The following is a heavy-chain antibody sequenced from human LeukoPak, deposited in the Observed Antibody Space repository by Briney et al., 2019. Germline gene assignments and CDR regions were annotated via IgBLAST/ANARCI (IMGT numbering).Heavy chain of an antibody. V-gene: IGHV4-34*01. J-gene: IGHJ4*02. CDR2: INHSGST. CDR3: ARARYGSGSYYTPLFDY. Sequence: NPGGSLRLSCVASGFTFSNFWMSWVRQPPGKGLEWIGEINHSGSTNYNPSLKSRVTISVDTSKNQFSLKLSSVTAADTAVYYCARARYGSGSYYTPLFDYWGQGTLVTVSS. D-gene: IGHD3-10*01. CDR1: GFTFSNFW.